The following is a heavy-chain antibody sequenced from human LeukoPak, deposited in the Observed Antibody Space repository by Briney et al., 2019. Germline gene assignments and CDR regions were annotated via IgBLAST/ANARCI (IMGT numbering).Heavy chain of an antibody. D-gene: IGHD2-2*01. J-gene: IGHJ4*02. CDR2: IDPSDSYT. CDR1: GYSFTSYW. Sequence: GESLKISGKGSGYSFTSYWISWVRQMPGKGLEWMGRIDPSDSYTNYSPSFQGHVTISADKSISTAYLQWSSLKASDTAMYYCARHPRYCSSTSCDLDYWGQGTLVTVSS. CDR3: ARHPRYCSSTSCDLDY. V-gene: IGHV5-10-1*01.